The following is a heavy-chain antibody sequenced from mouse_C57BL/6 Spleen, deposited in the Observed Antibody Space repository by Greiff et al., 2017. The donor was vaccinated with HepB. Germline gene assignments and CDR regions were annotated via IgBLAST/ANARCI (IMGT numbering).Heavy chain of an antibody. D-gene: IGHD2-4*01. CDR1: GYSITSGYY. Sequence: EVQLQESGPGLVKPSQSLSLTCSVTGYSITSGYYWNWIRQFPGNKLEWMGYISYDGSNNYNPSLKNRISITRDTSKNQFFLKLNSVTTEDTATYYCARGPFDYDEGTVNYWGQGTTLTVSS. J-gene: IGHJ2*01. CDR3: ARGPFDYDEGTVNY. CDR2: ISYDGSN. V-gene: IGHV3-6*01.